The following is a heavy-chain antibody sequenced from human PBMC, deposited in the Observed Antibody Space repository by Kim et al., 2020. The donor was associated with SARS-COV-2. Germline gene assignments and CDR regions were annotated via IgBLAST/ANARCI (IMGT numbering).Heavy chain of an antibody. CDR1: GFTFSSYA. CDR2: ISYDGSNK. J-gene: IGHJ4*02. CDR3: ARDLENPLAYCGGDCYSALDY. Sequence: GGSLRLSCAASGFTFSSYAMHWVRQAPGKGLEWVAVISYDGSNKYYADSVKGRFTISRDNSKNTLYLQMNSLRAEDTAVYYCARDLENPLAYCGGDCYSALDYWGQGTLVTVSS. V-gene: IGHV3-30*04. D-gene: IGHD2-21*02.